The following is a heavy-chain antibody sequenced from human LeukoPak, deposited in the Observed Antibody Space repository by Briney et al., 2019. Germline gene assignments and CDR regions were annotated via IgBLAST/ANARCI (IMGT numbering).Heavy chain of an antibody. D-gene: IGHD1-1*01. Sequence: SETLSLTCTVSGGSISSSYYYWGWIRQPPGMGLEWIGTIYYIGSTYYNPSLKSRVTISVDTSKNQFSLKLSSVTAPDTAVYYCARHEDRNWYFDHWGQGTLVTVSS. V-gene: IGHV4-39*01. J-gene: IGHJ4*02. CDR3: ARHEDRNWYFDH. CDR1: GGSISSSYYY. CDR2: IYYIGST.